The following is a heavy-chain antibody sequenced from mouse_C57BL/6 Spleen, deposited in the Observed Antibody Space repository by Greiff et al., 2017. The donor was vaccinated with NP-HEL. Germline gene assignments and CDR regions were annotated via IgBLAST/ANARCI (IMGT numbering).Heavy chain of an antibody. CDR3: ASGSYGSSPYWYFDV. CDR1: GYTFTSYW. Sequence: QVQLQQPGAELVMPGASVKLSCKASGYTFTSYWMHWVKQRPGQGLEWIGEIDPSDSYTNYNQKFKGKSTLTVDKSSSTAYMQLSSLTSEDSAVYYCASGSYGSSPYWYFDVWGTGTTVTVSS. J-gene: IGHJ1*03. CDR2: IDPSDSYT. D-gene: IGHD1-1*01. V-gene: IGHV1-69*01.